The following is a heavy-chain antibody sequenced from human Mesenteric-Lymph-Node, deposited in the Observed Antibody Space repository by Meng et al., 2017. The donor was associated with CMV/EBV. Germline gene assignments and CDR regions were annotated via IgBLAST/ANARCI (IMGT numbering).Heavy chain of an antibody. J-gene: IGHJ4*02. D-gene: IGHD5-24*01. V-gene: IGHV3-21*01. CDR2: ISSSGSYI. CDR1: GFTFSSYS. CDR3: ARVVGYNDC. Sequence: GGSLRLSCAASGFTFSSYSMNWVRQAPGKGLEWVSSISSSGSYIYYADSVKGRFTISRDNAKNSLYLQMNSLRAEDTAVYYCARVVGYNDCWGQGTLVTVSS.